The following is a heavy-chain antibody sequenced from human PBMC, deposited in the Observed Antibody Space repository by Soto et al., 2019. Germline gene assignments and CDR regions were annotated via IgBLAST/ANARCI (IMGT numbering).Heavy chain of an antibody. Sequence: SGTLSLTCAVYGGSFSGYYWSWIRQPPGKGLEWIGEINHSGSTNYNPSLKSRVTISVDTSKNQFSLKLSSVTAADTAVYYCARGLGDYYGSGSYYKGKYYFDYWGQGTLVTVSS. J-gene: IGHJ4*02. CDR3: ARGLGDYYGSGSYYKGKYYFDY. CDR1: GGSFSGYY. D-gene: IGHD3-10*01. CDR2: INHSGST. V-gene: IGHV4-34*01.